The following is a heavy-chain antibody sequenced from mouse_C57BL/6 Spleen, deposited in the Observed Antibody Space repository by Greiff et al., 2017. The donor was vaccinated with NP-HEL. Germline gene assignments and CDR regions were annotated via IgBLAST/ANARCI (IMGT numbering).Heavy chain of an antibody. CDR2: IYPGSGST. D-gene: IGHD3-2*02. CDR3: ARDSSGSYAMDY. Sequence: QVQLQQSGAELVKPGASVKLSCKASGYTFTSYWITWVKQRPGQGLEWIGDIYPGSGSTNYNEKFKSKATLTVDTSSSTAYMQLSSLTSEDSAVYYCARDSSGSYAMDYWGQGTSVTVSS. V-gene: IGHV1-55*01. CDR1: GYTFTSYW. J-gene: IGHJ4*01.